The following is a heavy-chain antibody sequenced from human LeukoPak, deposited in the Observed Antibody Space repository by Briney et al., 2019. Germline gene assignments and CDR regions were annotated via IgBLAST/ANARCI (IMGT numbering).Heavy chain of an antibody. D-gene: IGHD6-13*01. J-gene: IGHJ3*02. CDR3: ARDRVIGQQLGDAFDI. V-gene: IGHV3-30-3*01. CDR1: GFTFSSYA. CDR2: ISYDGNNK. Sequence: GGSLRLSCAASGFTFSSYAIHWVRQAPGKGLEWVAVISYDGNNKYYADYVKGRFTISRDNSKNTLYLQMNSLRAEDTAVYYCARDRVIGQQLGDAFDIWGQGTRVTVSS.